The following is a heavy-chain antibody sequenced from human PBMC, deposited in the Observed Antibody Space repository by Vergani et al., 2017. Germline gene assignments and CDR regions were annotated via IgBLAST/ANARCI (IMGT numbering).Heavy chain of an antibody. Sequence: QVQLVQSGAEVKKPGASVKVSCKASGYTFTSYDINWVRQATGQGLEWMGWMNPNSGNTGYAQKFQGRVTMTRNTSRSTAYMELSSLRSEDTAVYYCARGPDYDFWSGYYTSVLYYYYYGMDVWGQGTTVTVSS. V-gene: IGHV1-8*01. J-gene: IGHJ6*02. CDR2: MNPNSGNT. CDR1: GYTFTSYD. D-gene: IGHD3-3*01. CDR3: ARGPDYDFWSGYYTSVLYYYYYGMDV.